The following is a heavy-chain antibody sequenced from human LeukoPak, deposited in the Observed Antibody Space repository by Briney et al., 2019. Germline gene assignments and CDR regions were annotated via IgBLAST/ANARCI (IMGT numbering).Heavy chain of an antibody. V-gene: IGHV3-33*01. D-gene: IGHD6-13*01. J-gene: IGHJ6*02. CDR2: IWYDGSNK. CDR1: GFTFSSYG. CDR3: ARDEAAAGPYYYYYGMDV. Sequence: QPGGSLRLSCAASGFTFSSYGMHWVRQAPGKGLEWVAVIWYDGSNKYYADFVKGRFTISRDNSKNTLYLQMNSLRAEDTAVYYCARDEAAAGPYYYYYGMDVWGQGTTVTVSS.